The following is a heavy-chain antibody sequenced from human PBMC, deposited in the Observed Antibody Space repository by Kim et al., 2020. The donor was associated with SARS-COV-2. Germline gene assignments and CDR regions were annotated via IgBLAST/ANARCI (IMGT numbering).Heavy chain of an antibody. Sequence: ASVKVSCKASGYSFSTYAIHWVRQAPGQSLEWMGWINAGNGDTKYSQKFQDRVTFTRDTSASTAYMELRSLRSEDTAVYYCGRDNAGKVLEEGLYYKYGMDVWGQGTTVTVS. CDR2: INAGNGDT. CDR3: GRDNAGKVLEEGLYYKYGMDV. D-gene: IGHD3-3*01. J-gene: IGHJ6*02. CDR1: GYSFSTYA. V-gene: IGHV1-3*01.